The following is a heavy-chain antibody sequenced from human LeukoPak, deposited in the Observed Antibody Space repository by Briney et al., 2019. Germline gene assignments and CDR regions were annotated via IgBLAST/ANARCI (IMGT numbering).Heavy chain of an antibody. Sequence: SQTLSLTCAISGDSVASNSATWTWIRQSPSRGLEYLGRTYYRSKWYNDYAESVESRIAINPDTSKNHFSLQLNSVTPEDTAVYYCARGGTGFDYWGQGTLVTVSS. D-gene: IGHD1-14*01. CDR2: TYYRSKWYN. CDR3: ARGGTGFDY. V-gene: IGHV6-1*01. CDR1: GDSVASNSAT. J-gene: IGHJ4*02.